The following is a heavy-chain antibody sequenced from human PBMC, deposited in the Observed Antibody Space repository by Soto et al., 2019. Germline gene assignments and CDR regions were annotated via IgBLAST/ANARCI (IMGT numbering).Heavy chain of an antibody. CDR3: ARGVPHPYYYDSSGYDWYFGY. J-gene: IGHJ4*02. Sequence: GGSLRLSCAASGFTFDDYGMSWVRQAPGKGLEWVSGINWNGGSTGYADSVKGRFTISRDNAKNSLYLQMNSLRAEDAALYYCARGVPHPYYYDSSGYDWYFGYWGQGTLVTVSS. CDR2: INWNGGST. V-gene: IGHV3-20*04. D-gene: IGHD3-22*01. CDR1: GFTFDDYG.